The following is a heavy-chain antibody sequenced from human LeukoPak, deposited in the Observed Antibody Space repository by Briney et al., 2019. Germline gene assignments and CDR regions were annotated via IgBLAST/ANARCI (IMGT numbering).Heavy chain of an antibody. CDR1: GGSFSGYY. J-gene: IGHJ4*02. V-gene: IGHV4-34*01. D-gene: IGHD3-10*01. Sequence: SKTLSLTCAVYGGSFSGYYWSWIRQPPGKGLEWIGSIYHSGSTYYNPSLKSRVTISVDTSKNQFSLKLSSVTAADTAVYYCARGGEITMVRGVIPYWGQGTLVTVSS. CDR3: ARGGEITMVRGVIPY. CDR2: IYHSGST.